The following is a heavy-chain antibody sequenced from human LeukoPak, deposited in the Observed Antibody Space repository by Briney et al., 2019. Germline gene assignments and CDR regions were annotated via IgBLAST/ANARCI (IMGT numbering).Heavy chain of an antibody. CDR1: GYTFTGYY. J-gene: IGHJ4*02. D-gene: IGHD3-10*01. CDR2: INPNSGGT. V-gene: IGHV1-2*02. Sequence: ASVKVSCKASGYTFTGYYMHWVRQAPGQGLEWMGWINPNSGGTNYAQKFQGRVTMTRDTSISTAYMELSRLRSDDTAVYYCARVVKYGSGSYPDYWGQGTLVTVYS. CDR3: ARVVKYGSGSYPDY.